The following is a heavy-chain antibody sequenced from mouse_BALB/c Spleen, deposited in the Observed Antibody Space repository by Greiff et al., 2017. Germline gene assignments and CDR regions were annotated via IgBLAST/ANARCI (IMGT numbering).Heavy chain of an antibody. Sequence: EVHLVESGGGLVQPGGSRKLSCAASGFTFSSFGMHWVRQAPEKGLEWVAYISSGSSTIYYADTVKGRFTISRDNPKNTLFLQMTSLRSEDTAMYYCARDLVFDYWGQGTTLTVSS. CDR1: GFTFSSFG. V-gene: IGHV5-17*02. CDR2: ISSGSSTI. J-gene: IGHJ2*01. CDR3: ARDLVFDY. D-gene: IGHD2-10*02.